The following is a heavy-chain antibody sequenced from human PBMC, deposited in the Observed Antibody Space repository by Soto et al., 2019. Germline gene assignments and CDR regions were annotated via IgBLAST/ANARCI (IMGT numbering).Heavy chain of an antibody. D-gene: IGHD2-15*01. Sequence: ASVKVSCKASGYTFTGYYMHWVRQAPGQGLEWVGWINPNSGGTNYAQKFQGWVTMTRDTSISTAYMELSRLRSDDTAVYYCARGSVALNYYYYYGMDVWGQGTTVTVS. J-gene: IGHJ6*02. CDR1: GYTFTGYY. CDR2: INPNSGGT. CDR3: ARGSVALNYYYYYGMDV. V-gene: IGHV1-2*04.